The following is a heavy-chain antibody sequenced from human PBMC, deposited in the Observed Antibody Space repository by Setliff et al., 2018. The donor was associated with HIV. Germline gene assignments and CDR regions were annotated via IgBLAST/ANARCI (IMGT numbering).Heavy chain of an antibody. D-gene: IGHD3-9*01. Sequence: SVKVSCKASGGTFSSYAISWVRQAPGQGLEWMGGIIPIFGTTNYAQKFQDRVTIAADTSTDTAYMELSSLRSEDTAVYYCATLSDYDILSLDLWGQGTLVTVSS. CDR2: IIPIFGTT. V-gene: IGHV1-69*06. J-gene: IGHJ5*02. CDR3: ATLSDYDILSLDL. CDR1: GGTFSSYA.